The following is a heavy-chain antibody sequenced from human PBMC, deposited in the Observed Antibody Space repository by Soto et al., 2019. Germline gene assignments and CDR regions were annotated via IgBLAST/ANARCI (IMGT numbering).Heavy chain of an antibody. Sequence: QVQLVQSGAEVKKPGASVKVSCRASGYTFSTYDIDWVRLAPGQGLEWMGSMNPNTGNTEYAQKFQGRVTMTRDTYESTFYMELSSLRSEDTAIYYCARTMGGIAAAGNDYWGQGTLVTVSS. V-gene: IGHV1-8*01. CDR3: ARTMGGIAAAGNDY. D-gene: IGHD6-13*01. J-gene: IGHJ4*02. CDR1: GYTFSTYD. CDR2: MNPNTGNT.